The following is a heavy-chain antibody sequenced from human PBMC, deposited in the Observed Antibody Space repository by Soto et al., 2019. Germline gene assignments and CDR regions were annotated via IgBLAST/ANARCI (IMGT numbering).Heavy chain of an antibody. CDR2: INHSGST. J-gene: IGHJ6*01. Sequence: GSCMPYSCSKIIQPPGKGLEWIGEINHSGSTNYNPSLKSRVTISVDTSKNQFSLKLSSVTAADTAVYYCAREFGFREYYDGM. V-gene: IGHV4-34*01. CDR3: AREFGFREYYDGM. D-gene: IGHD3-16*01. CDR1: GSCMPYS.